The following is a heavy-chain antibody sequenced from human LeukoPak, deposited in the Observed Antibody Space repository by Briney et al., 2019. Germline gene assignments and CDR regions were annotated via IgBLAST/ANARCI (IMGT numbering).Heavy chain of an antibody. D-gene: IGHD1-26*01. J-gene: IGHJ6*03. V-gene: IGHV3-30-3*01. Sequence: GGSLRLSCAASGFTFSSYAMHWVRQAPGKGLEWVAVISYDGSNKYYADSVKGRFTISRDNSKNTLYLQMNSLRAEDTAVYYCARDGTEGGYYYYYYMDVWGKGTTVTVSS. CDR3: ARDGTEGGYYYYYYMDV. CDR1: GFTFSSYA. CDR2: ISYDGSNK.